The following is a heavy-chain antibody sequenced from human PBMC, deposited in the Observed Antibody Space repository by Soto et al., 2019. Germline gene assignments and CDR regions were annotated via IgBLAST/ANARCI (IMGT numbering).Heavy chain of an antibody. CDR1: GGSISSYY. V-gene: IGHV4-59*01. CDR3: ARGKVGSSSPFDY. J-gene: IGHJ4*02. D-gene: IGHD6-6*01. CDR2: IYYSGST. Sequence: KPSETLSLTCTVSGGSISSYYWSWIRQPPGKGLEWIGYIYYSGSTNYNPSLKSRVTISVDTSNDQFSLRLSSVTAADTAVYYCARGKVGSSSPFDYWGQGTLVTVSS.